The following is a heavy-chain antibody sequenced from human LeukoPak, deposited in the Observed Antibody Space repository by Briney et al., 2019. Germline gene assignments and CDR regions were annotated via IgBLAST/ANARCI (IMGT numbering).Heavy chain of an antibody. CDR1: GGSISSYY. D-gene: IGHD3-16*01. V-gene: IGHV4-59*01. CDR3: ARVLGGASDYYYYMDV. CDR2: IYYSGST. J-gene: IGHJ6*03. Sequence: KSSETLSLTCTVSGGSISSYYWSWIRQPPGKGLEWIGYIYYSGSTNYNPSLKSRVTISVDTSKNQFSLKLSSVTAADTAVYYCARVLGGASDYYYYMDVWGKGTTVTISS.